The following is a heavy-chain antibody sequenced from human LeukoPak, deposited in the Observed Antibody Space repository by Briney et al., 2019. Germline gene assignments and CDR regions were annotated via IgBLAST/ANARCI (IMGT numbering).Heavy chain of an antibody. D-gene: IGHD4-17*01. J-gene: IGHJ4*02. CDR1: GFTFSRYW. Sequence: GGSLRLSCAASGFTFSRYWMSWVRQAPGKGLEWVANIKQDGSEKYYVDSVKGRFTISRDNAKNSLYLQMNSLRAEDTAVYYCARDLKGRTTVTTRRSYYFDYWGQGTLVTVSS. CDR3: ARDLKGRTTVTTRRSYYFDY. V-gene: IGHV3-7*01. CDR2: IKQDGSEK.